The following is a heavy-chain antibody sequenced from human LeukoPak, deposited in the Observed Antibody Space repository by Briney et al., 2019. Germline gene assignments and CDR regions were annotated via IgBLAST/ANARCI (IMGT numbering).Heavy chain of an antibody. J-gene: IGHJ6*02. D-gene: IGHD5-24*01. Sequence: ASETLSLTCTVSGGSISSYYWSWIRQPPGKGLEWIGYIYYSGSTNYNPSLKSRVTISVDTSKNQFSLKLSSVTAADTAVYYCATTPLRDGYKYYYYGMDVWGQGTTVTVSS. CDR2: IYYSGST. CDR1: GGSISSYY. V-gene: IGHV4-59*08. CDR3: ATTPLRDGYKYYYYGMDV.